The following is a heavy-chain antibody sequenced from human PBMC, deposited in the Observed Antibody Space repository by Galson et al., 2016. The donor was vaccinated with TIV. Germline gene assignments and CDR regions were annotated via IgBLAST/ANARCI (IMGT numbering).Heavy chain of an antibody. CDR2: ISSSGTYI. CDR1: GFTFSSFS. CDR3: ARDPDPYVGAKPFDY. Sequence: SLRLSCAASGFTFSSFSMNWVRQAPGKGLEWVSSISSSGTYIYYTDSVKGRFSISRDNAKNSLYLQMNSLRAEDMAVCYCARDPDPYVGAKPFDYWGQGTQVTVSS. V-gene: IGHV3-21*01. D-gene: IGHD1-26*01. J-gene: IGHJ4*02.